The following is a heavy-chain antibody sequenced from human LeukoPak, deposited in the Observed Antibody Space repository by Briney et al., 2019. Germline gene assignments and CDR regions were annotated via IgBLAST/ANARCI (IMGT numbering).Heavy chain of an antibody. Sequence: SVKVSCKASGGTFSSYAISWVRQAPGQGLEWMGMIIPILGIANYAQKFQGRVTITADKSTSTAYMELSSLRSEDTAVYYCARTTGYCSSTSCYYYYGMDVWGQGTTVTVSS. D-gene: IGHD2-2*03. CDR2: IIPILGIA. CDR1: GGTFSSYA. J-gene: IGHJ6*02. CDR3: ARTTGYCSSTSCYYYYGMDV. V-gene: IGHV1-69*04.